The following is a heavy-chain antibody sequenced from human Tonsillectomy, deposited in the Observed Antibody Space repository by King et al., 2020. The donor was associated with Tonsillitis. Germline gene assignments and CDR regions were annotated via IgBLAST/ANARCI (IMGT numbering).Heavy chain of an antibody. CDR3: ARGEGGTTTFFDY. Sequence: VPLQESGPGLVKPSETLSLTCTVSGGSVSSGSYYWSWIRQPPGKGLEWIGYIYYSGSTNYNPSLKSRVTISVDTSKNQFSLKLSSVTAADTAVYYCARGEGGTTTFFDYWGQGTLVTVSS. CDR2: IYYSGST. J-gene: IGHJ4*02. D-gene: IGHD1-1*01. CDR1: GGSVSSGSYY. V-gene: IGHV4-61*01.